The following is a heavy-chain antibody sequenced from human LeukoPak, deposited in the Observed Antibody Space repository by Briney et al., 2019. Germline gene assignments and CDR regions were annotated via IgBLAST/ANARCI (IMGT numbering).Heavy chain of an antibody. D-gene: IGHD2-2*02. CDR3: ARVAETAILSQIRSKGLDF. Sequence: QPGGSLRLSCVASGFTFSSYWIHWVRQAPGKGLVWVSRTNTDGSSTAYADSVKGRFIISRDNAEHTAYLEMNSLRTDDTAVYYCARVAETAILSQIRSKGLDFWGQGTLVTVSS. CDR2: TNTDGSST. J-gene: IGHJ4*02. CDR1: GFTFSSYW. V-gene: IGHV3-74*03.